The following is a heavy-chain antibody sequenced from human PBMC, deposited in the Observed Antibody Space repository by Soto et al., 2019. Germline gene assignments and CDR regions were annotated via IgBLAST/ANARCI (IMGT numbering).Heavy chain of an antibody. J-gene: IGHJ6*02. D-gene: IGHD2-21*01. CDR1: GFTFSNAW. V-gene: IGHV3-15*01. CDR2: IKSKTDGGTT. Sequence: EVQLVESGGGLVKPGGSLRLSCAASGFTFSNAWMSWVRQAPGKGLEWVGRIKSKTDGGTTDYAAPVKGRFTISRDDSKNTLCLQMNSLKTEDTAVYYCTTVSVDYYYGMDVWGQGTTVTVSS. CDR3: TTVSVDYYYGMDV.